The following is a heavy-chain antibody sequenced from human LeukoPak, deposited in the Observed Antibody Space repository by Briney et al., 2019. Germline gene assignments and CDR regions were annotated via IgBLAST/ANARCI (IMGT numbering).Heavy chain of an antibody. CDR1: GGSFSGNY. D-gene: IGHD5-18*01. CDR3: ARRYRGGQFGRFDY. Sequence: RSSETLSLTCAVYGGSFSGNYWSWIRQPPGKGLEWIGEINHSGSTNYNPSLKSRVTISVDTSKNQFSLKLSSVTAADTAVYYCARRYRGGQFGRFDYWGQGTLVTVSS. CDR2: INHSGST. V-gene: IGHV4-34*01. J-gene: IGHJ4*02.